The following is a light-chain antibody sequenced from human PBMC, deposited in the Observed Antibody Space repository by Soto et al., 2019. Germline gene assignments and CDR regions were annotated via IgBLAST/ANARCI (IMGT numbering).Light chain of an antibody. CDR1: QSVSSSY. J-gene: IGKJ3*01. Sequence: EIVLTQSPGILSLSPGERATLSCRASQSVSSSYLAWYQQKPGQAPRLLIYGASNRATGIPDRFSGSGSGTDFTLTISRLEPEDFAVYYCQQYGNSLFTFGPGTKVDI. CDR3: QQYGNSLFT. V-gene: IGKV3-20*01. CDR2: GAS.